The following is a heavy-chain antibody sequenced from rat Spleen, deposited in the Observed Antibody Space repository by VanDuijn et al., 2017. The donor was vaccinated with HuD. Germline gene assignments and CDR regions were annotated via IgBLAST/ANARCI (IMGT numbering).Heavy chain of an antibody. V-gene: IGHV5-22*01. Sequence: EVQLVESGGGLVQPGRSLKLSCAASGFTFSDYYMAWVRQAPRKGLEWVASISFEGSYTYYGASVKGRFTISRDNAKSTLNLQMDSLRSEDTATYYCSTAGSGLDYYYAGGFDYWGQGVMVTVSS. J-gene: IGHJ2*01. CDR2: ISFEGSYT. D-gene: IGHD1-6*01. CDR3: STAGSGLDYYYAGGFDY. CDR1: GFTFSDYY.